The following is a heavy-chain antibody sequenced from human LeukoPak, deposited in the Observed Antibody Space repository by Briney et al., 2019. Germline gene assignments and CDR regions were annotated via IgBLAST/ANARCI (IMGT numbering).Heavy chain of an antibody. J-gene: IGHJ6*03. CDR3: SXXXXXGXAAXPLYXXYYMDV. CDR2: INHSGST. Sequence: PSETLSLTCAVYGGSFSGYYWSWIRQPPGKGLEWIGEINHSGSTNYNPSLKSRVTISVDTSKNQFSLKLSSVTAADTAVYYCSXXXXXGXAAXPLYXXYYMDVXGKGTTVTVSS. D-gene: IGHD2-15*01. CDR1: GGSFSGYY. V-gene: IGHV4-34*01.